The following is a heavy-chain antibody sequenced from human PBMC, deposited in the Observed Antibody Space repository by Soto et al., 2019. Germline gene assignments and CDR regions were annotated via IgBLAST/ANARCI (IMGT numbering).Heavy chain of an antibody. Sequence: GGSLRLCCVASGFIFSDYTMNWVRQAPGKGLEWVSLISSSSSYIYYADSVKGRFTVSRDNAKNSLFLQMNSLRAEDAAVYYCARVGHTTRIVAPGTGGDHWGQGTLVTVSS. CDR1: GFIFSDYT. CDR3: ARVGHTTRIVAPGTGGDH. CDR2: ISSSSSYI. D-gene: IGHD6-13*01. V-gene: IGHV3-21*01. J-gene: IGHJ4*02.